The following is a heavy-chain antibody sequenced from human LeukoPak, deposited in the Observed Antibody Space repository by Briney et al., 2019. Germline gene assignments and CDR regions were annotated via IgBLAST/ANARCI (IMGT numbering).Heavy chain of an antibody. D-gene: IGHD3-10*01. CDR1: GGSFSGYY. CDR2: INHSGST. CDR3: ARVRVRGVNDY. J-gene: IGHJ4*02. V-gene: IGHV4-34*01. Sequence: SETLSLTCAVYGGSFSGYYWSWIRQPPGKGREWIGEINHSGSTNYNPSLKSRVTKSVDTSKNQFSLKLSSVTAADTAVYYCARVRVRGVNDYWGQGTLVTVSS.